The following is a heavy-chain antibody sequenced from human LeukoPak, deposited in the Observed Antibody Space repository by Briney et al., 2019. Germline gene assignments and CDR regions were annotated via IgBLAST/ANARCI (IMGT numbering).Heavy chain of an antibody. J-gene: IGHJ4*02. CDR1: GGSISSYY. CDR2: IYYSGST. CDR3: ARDRLGLPVDY. D-gene: IGHD3-16*01. Sequence: SETLSLTCTVSGGSISSYYWSWIRQPPGKGLEWIGYIYYSGSTNYNPSLKSRVTMSVDTSKNQFSLKLNSVTAADTAVYYCARDRLGLPVDYWGRGTLVTVSS. V-gene: IGHV4-59*01.